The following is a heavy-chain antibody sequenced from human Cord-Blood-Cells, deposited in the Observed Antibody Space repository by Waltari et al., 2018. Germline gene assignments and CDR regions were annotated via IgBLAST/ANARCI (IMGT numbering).Heavy chain of an antibody. J-gene: IGHJ4*02. D-gene: IGHD6-13*01. V-gene: IGHV4-34*01. CDR1: GGSFSGYY. Sequence: QVQLQQWGAGLLKPSGTLSLTCAVYGGSFSGYYWSWIRQPPGKGLEWIGEINHSGSTNYNPSLKSRVTISVDTSKNQFSLKLSSVTAADTAVYYCARGNSSSWYYSYWGQGTLVTVSS. CDR2: INHSGST. CDR3: ARGNSSSWYYSY.